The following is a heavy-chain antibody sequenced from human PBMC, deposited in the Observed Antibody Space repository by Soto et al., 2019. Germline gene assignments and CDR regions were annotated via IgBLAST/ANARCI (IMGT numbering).Heavy chain of an antibody. CDR1: GGSISSGGYS. D-gene: IGHD1-26*01. CDR3: AREVGGNSYTDAFDI. J-gene: IGHJ3*02. CDR2: IYHSGST. Sequence: SETLSLTCAVSGGSISSGGYSCNWIRQPPGKGLEWIGYIYHSGSTYYNPSLKSRVTISVDRSKNQFSLKLNSVTAADTAVYYCAREVGGNSYTDAFDIWGQGIMVTVS. V-gene: IGHV4-30-2*01.